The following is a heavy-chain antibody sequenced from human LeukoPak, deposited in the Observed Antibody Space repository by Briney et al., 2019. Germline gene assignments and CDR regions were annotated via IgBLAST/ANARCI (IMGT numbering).Heavy chain of an antibody. D-gene: IGHD6-19*01. CDR2: INWNGGST. CDR3: ARGDSSGWYFDQ. CDR1: GFTFDDYG. V-gene: IGHV3-20*04. J-gene: IGHJ4*02. Sequence: GGSLRLSCAASGFTFDDYGMSWVRQAPGKGLEWVSGINWNGGSTGYADSVKGRFTISRDNAKNSLFLQMNSLRAEDTALYYCARGDSSGWYFDQWGQGVLVTVSS.